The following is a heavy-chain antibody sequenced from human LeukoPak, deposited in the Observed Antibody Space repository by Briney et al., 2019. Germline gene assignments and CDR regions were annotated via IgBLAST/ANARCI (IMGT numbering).Heavy chain of an antibody. V-gene: IGHV4-39*07. D-gene: IGHD6-13*01. CDR1: GGSISSSSYY. CDR2: IYYSGST. J-gene: IGHJ6*03. CDR3: ARVSQAKQQLLPNRYYYYYYIDV. Sequence: SGTLSLTCTVSGGSISSSSYYWGWIRQPPGKGLEWIGSIYYSGSTYYNPSLKSRVTISVDTSKNQFSLRLSSVTAADTAVYYCARVSQAKQQLLPNRYYYYYYIDVWGKGTTVTISS.